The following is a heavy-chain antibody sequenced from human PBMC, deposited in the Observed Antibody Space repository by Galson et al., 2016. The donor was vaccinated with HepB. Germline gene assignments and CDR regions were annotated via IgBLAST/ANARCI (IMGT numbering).Heavy chain of an antibody. J-gene: IGHJ6*02. Sequence: SVKVSCKASGYTFTSYGISWVRLAPGQGLEWIGWISGYNGNTNYARKFQGRVTLTTNTSTSTAYMELRSLRSDDTAVYYCARDIVLMVFSADYYYYGMDVWGQGTTVTFS. V-gene: IGHV1-18*01. CDR1: GYTFTSYG. D-gene: IGHD2-8*01. CDR3: ARDIVLMVFSADYYYYGMDV. CDR2: ISGYNGNT.